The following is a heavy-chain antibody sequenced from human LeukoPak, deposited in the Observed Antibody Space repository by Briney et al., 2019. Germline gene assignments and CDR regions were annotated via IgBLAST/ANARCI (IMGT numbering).Heavy chain of an antibody. J-gene: IGHJ4*02. Sequence: ASVKVSCKASGFTFTGYFMHWVRQAPGQGLEWMGWINPKSGGTNYAQKFQGRVTMTRDTSISTTYMELSRLRSDDTAVYYCARDLGISGWYAPPLGYFDYWGQGTLVTVSS. CDR1: GFTFTGYF. CDR3: ARDLGISGWYAPPLGYFDY. CDR2: INPKSGGT. D-gene: IGHD6-19*01. V-gene: IGHV1-2*02.